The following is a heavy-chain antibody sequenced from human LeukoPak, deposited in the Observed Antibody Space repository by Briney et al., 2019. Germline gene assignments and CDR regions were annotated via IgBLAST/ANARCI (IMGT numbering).Heavy chain of an antibody. Sequence: SETLSLTCTVSGGSIRSYYWSWIRKPPGKGLEWIGYIYFSGSTSYNPSLKSRVTISVDRSKNQFSLKLSSVAAADTAVYYCARSYDTNFDYWSQGTLVTVSS. CDR1: GGSIRSYY. CDR2: IYFSGST. J-gene: IGHJ4*02. D-gene: IGHD3-3*01. V-gene: IGHV4-59*01. CDR3: ARSYDTNFDY.